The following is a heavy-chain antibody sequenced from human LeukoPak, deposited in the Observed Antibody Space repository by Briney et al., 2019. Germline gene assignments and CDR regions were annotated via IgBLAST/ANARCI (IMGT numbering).Heavy chain of an antibody. V-gene: IGHV3-15*01. CDR2: IRSKTDGETR. J-gene: IGHJ4*02. CDR1: GFTFSNAW. Sequence: SGGSLRLTCEVSGFTFSNAWMSWVRQAPGKGLEWVGRIRSKTDGETRDYAAPVKGRFTISRDNSKNTLYLQMNSLRAEDTAVYYCAKIGGSYCYWGQGTLVTVSS. D-gene: IGHD1-26*01. CDR3: AKIGGSYCY.